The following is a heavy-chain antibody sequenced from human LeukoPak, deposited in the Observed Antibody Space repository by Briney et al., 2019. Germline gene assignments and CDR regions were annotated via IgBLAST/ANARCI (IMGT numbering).Heavy chain of an antibody. CDR2: INAGNGNT. CDR1: GYTFTSYA. D-gene: IGHD6-13*01. CDR3: ARQNLGDGTYMDYYYYGMDV. V-gene: IGHV1-3*01. J-gene: IGHJ6*02. Sequence: ASVKVPCKASGYTFTSYAMHWVRQAPGQRLEWMGWINAGNGNTKYSQKFQGRVTITRDTSASTAYMELSSLRSEDMAVYYCARQNLGDGTYMDYYYYGMDVWGQGTTVTVSS.